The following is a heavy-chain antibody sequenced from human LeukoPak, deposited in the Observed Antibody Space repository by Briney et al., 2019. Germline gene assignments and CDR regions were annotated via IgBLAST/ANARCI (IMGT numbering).Heavy chain of an antibody. D-gene: IGHD6-13*01. V-gene: IGHV4-31*03. CDR3: AREGTAAAGIDP. CDR1: GGSISSGGYY. Sequence: SETLSLTCTVSGGSISSGGYYGSWIRQHPGKGLEWIGYIYYSGSTYYNPSLKSRVTISVDTSKNQFSLKLSSVTAADTAVYYCAREGTAAAGIDPWGQGTLVTVSS. CDR2: IYYSGST. J-gene: IGHJ5*02.